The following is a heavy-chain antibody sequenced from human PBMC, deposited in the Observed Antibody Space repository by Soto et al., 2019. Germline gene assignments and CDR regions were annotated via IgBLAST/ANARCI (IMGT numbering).Heavy chain of an antibody. J-gene: IGHJ4*02. CDR2: ISSSSSYI. Sequence: EVQLVESGGGLVKPGGSLRLSCAASGFTFSSYSMNWVRQAPGKGLEWVSSISSSSSYIYYADSVKGRFTISRDNAKNSLYLQMISLRAEDTAVYYCARHSLDYGDYLDYWGQGTLVTDSS. D-gene: IGHD4-17*01. CDR3: ARHSLDYGDYLDY. V-gene: IGHV3-21*01. CDR1: GFTFSSYS.